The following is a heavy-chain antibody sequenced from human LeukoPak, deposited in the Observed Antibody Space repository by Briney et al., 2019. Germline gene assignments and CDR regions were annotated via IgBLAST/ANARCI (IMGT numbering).Heavy chain of an antibody. CDR3: ARGQVGATGFDY. CDR2: ISSSSSYI. D-gene: IGHD1-26*01. Sequence: GGSLRLSCAASGFTFSSYSMNWVRQAPGKALDFVSSISSSSSYIYYADSVKRRFTITRDNAKNSLYLQMNSLRAEDTAVYYCARGQVGATGFDYWGQGTLVTVSS. CDR1: GFTFSSYS. J-gene: IGHJ4*02. V-gene: IGHV3-21*01.